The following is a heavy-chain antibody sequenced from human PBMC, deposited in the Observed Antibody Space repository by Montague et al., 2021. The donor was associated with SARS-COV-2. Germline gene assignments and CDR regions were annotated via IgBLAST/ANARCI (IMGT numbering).Heavy chain of an antibody. D-gene: IGHD2-2*02. CDR2: INHSGSI. J-gene: IGHJ5*02. Sequence: SETLSLTCAVYGGSFSGYYWGWIRQPPGKGLEWIGEINHSGSINYNPSLKSRVTISVDTSKNQFSLKLSSVTAADTAVYYCASLTLGYCSSTSCYNDWFDPWGQGTLVTVSS. CDR3: ASLTLGYCSSTSCYNDWFDP. V-gene: IGHV4-34*01. CDR1: GGSFSGYY.